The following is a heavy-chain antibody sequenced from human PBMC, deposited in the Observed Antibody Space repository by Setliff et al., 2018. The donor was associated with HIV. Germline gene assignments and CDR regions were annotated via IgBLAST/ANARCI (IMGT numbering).Heavy chain of an antibody. J-gene: IGHJ4*02. CDR2: VYYSGST. Sequence: ASESRSLTCTVSGGSISSSGPGYYWGWVRQAPGGGLEWIGSVYYSGSTYYNPSLKSRVTISLDTSKNQLSLGLTSMTAADTAVYYCARSQPDTIFGVVIFDYWGQGKMVTVSS. CDR1: GGSISSSGPGYY. V-gene: IGHV4-39*01. D-gene: IGHD3-3*01. CDR3: ARSQPDTIFGVVIFDY.